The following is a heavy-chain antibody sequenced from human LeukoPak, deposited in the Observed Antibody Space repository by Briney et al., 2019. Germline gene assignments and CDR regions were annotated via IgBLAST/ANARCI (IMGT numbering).Heavy chain of an antibody. V-gene: IGHV4-34*01. CDR1: GGSFSGYY. D-gene: IGHD6-6*01. CDR3: ARDPVRDGAARDY. CDR2: INHSGST. Sequence: SETLSLTCAVYGGSFSGYYWSWIRQPPGKGLEWIGEINHSGSTSYNPSLKSRVTISVDTSKNQFSLKLSSVTAADTAVYYYARDPVRDGAARDYWGQGILVTVSS. J-gene: IGHJ4*02.